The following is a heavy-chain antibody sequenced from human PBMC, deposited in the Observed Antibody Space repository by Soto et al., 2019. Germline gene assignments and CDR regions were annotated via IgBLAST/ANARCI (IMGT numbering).Heavy chain of an antibody. D-gene: IGHD3-10*01. Sequence: SVNVSFKASGYTFTSYYMHWVRQAPGQGLEWMGWINTNSGDTQYAQKFQGRVTMTSDTSISTAYMELRSLRVDDTAVYDCAIDHQEIILYNWFDFWGQGSRVIVSA. CDR3: AIDHQEIILYNWFDF. CDR1: GYTFTSYY. J-gene: IGHJ5*01. CDR2: INTNSGDT. V-gene: IGHV1-2*02.